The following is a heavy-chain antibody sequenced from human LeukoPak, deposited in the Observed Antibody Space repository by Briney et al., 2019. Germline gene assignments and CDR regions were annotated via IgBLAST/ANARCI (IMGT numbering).Heavy chain of an antibody. V-gene: IGHV4-38-2*01. J-gene: IGHJ1*01. CDR3: ARGMSSVAAVGL. D-gene: IGHD6-13*01. CDR2: ISHSGNA. CDR1: GFSINTAHY. Sequence: PSETLSLTCAVSGFSINTAHYWGWVRQPPGEGLEWIGSISHSGNAYYNPSLKSRVTISLDASKNQFSLKVTSLTAADTAVYSCARGMSSVAAVGLWGRGTLVTVSS.